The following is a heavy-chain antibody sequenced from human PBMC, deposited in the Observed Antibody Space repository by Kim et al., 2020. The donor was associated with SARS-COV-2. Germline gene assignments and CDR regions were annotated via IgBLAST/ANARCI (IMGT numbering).Heavy chain of an antibody. D-gene: IGHD6-13*01. V-gene: IGHV5-51*01. J-gene: IGHJ4*02. CDR2: T. CDR3: ARRIAAAGFDY. Sequence: TRYSPSFQGQVTISGDKSISTAYLQWSSLKASDTAMYYCARRIAAAGFDYWGQGTLVTVSS.